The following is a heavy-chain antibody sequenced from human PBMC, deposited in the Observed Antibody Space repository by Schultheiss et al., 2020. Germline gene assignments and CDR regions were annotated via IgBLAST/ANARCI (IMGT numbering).Heavy chain of an antibody. CDR1: GFTFSSYA. J-gene: IGHJ4*02. D-gene: IGHD6-13*01. CDR2: ISYDGSNK. CDR3: AKDDGDIAAAPLYYFDY. V-gene: IGHV3-30-3*01. Sequence: WGSLRLSCAASGFTFSSYAMHWVRQAPGKGLEWVAVISYDGSNKYYADSVKGRFTISRDNSKNTLYLQMNSLRAEDTAVYYCAKDDGDIAAAPLYYFDYWGQGTLVTVSS.